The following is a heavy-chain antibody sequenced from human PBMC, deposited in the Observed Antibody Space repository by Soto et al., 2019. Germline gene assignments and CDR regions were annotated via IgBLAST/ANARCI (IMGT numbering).Heavy chain of an antibody. Sequence: GGSLRLSCAASGFTFSSYSMNWVRQAPGKGLEWVSSISSSSSYIYYADSVKGRFTISRDNAKNSLYLQMNSLRAEDTAVYYCARDSSTYYYGSGSLYYYYMDVWGKGTTVTVSS. CDR2: ISSSSSYI. CDR1: GFTFSSYS. CDR3: ARDSSTYYYGSGSLYYYYMDV. D-gene: IGHD3-10*01. V-gene: IGHV3-21*01. J-gene: IGHJ6*03.